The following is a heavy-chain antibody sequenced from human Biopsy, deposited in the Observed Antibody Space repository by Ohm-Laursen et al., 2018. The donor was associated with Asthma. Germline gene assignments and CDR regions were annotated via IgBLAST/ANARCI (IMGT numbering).Heavy chain of an antibody. V-gene: IGHV4-34*01. Sequence: SDTLSLTCAVYGGSFSSNYWSWIRQTPGKGLEWLGDTHYSGYNKYNPALRSRLTFSVDTSKNQFPLRLTSVTAADTAVYYCARGSSSRLSQWELLVSGGKRAHSYYGIDVWGQGTTVTVSS. CDR3: ARGSSSRLSQWELLVSGGKRAHSYYGIDV. D-gene: IGHD1-26*01. CDR1: GGSFSSNY. J-gene: IGHJ6*02. CDR2: THYSGYN.